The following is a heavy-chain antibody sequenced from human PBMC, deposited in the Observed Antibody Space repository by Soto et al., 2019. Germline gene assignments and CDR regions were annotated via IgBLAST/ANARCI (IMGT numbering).Heavy chain of an antibody. CDR2: IIPIFGTA. CDR3: ARDRDLAVIGFAP. J-gene: IGHJ5*02. Sequence: SVKVSCKASGGTFSSYAISWVRQAPGQGLEWMGGIIPIFGTANYAQKFQGRVTITADESTSTAYMELSSLRSEDTAVYYCARDRDLAVIGFAPWGQGTLVTVSS. CDR1: GGTFSSYA. V-gene: IGHV1-69*13. D-gene: IGHD3-22*01.